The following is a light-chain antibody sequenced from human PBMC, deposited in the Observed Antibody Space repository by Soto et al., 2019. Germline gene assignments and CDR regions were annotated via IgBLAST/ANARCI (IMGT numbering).Light chain of an antibody. Sequence: SVLTQSPGTLSLSPGEGATLSCRTSQSISSTYLAWYQQRPGQAPRLLIYAASSRATGIPDRFSGSGSGTDFTLTISRLEPEELAVYYCQQYFGSLYTFGQGTKLEIK. CDR2: AAS. J-gene: IGKJ2*01. CDR1: QSISSTY. CDR3: QQYFGSLYT. V-gene: IGKV3-20*01.